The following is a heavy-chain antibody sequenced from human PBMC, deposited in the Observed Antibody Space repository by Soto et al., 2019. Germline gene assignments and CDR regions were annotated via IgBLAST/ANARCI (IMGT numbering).Heavy chain of an antibody. D-gene: IGHD1-7*01. J-gene: IGHJ4*02. V-gene: IGHV2-5*02. CDR1: GFSLRTSGVG. CDR2: IYWDDDK. CDR3: AHSGMGLELGADFDY. Sequence: SGPTLVNPPQTLTLTCTFSGFSLRTSGVGVGWIRQPPGKALEWLALIYWDDDKRYSPSLKSRLTITKDTSKNQVVLTMTNMDPVDTATYYCAHSGMGLELGADFDYWGQGTLVTVSS.